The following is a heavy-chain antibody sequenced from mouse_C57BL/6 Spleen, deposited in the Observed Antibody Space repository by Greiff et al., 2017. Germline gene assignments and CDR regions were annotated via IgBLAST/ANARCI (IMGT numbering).Heavy chain of an antibody. V-gene: IGHV1-82*01. CDR2: IYPGDGDT. D-gene: IGHD2-2*01. CDR1: GYAFSSSW. J-gene: IGHJ3*01. Sequence: QVQLQQPGPELVKPGASVKMSCKASGYAFSSSWMNWVKQRPGQGLEWIGRIYPGDGDTNYNGKFKGKATLTVDKSSSTAYMQLSSLTSEDSAVYFCASIYYGYDWGYWGQGTLVTVSA. CDR3: ASIYYGYDWGY.